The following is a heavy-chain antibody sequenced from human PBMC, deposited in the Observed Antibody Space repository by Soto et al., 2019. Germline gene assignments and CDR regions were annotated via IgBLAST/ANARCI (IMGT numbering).Heavy chain of an antibody. CDR1: GYSFTTYW. Sequence: LGESLKISCQGSGYSFTTYWIGWMRQMPGKGLEWMGIIYPGDSDTRYSPSFQGQVTISADKSISTAYLQWSSLKASDTAMYYCARRPLDRVFCMGVWGQAITVSVS. V-gene: IGHV5-51*01. CDR3: ARRPLDRVFCMGV. CDR2: IYPGDSDT. D-gene: IGHD3-3*01. J-gene: IGHJ6*02.